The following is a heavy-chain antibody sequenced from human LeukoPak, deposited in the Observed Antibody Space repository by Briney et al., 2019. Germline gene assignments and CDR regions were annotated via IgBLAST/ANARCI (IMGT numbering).Heavy chain of an antibody. CDR1: GFTFSDYY. J-gene: IGHJ2*01. D-gene: IGHD4-11*01. Sequence: GGSLRLSCAASGFTFSDYYMSWIRQAPGKGLEWISYISSSESPRFYADSVKGRFTISRDNVKKSLFLQMNSLRAEDTAVYYCARDKSVNPRADYWYFDLWGRGTLVTVSS. CDR2: ISSSESPR. V-gene: IGHV3-11*01. CDR3: ARDKSVNPRADYWYFDL.